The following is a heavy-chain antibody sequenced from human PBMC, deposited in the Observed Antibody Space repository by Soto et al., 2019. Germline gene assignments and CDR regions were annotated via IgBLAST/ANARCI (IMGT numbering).Heavy chain of an antibody. J-gene: IGHJ4*02. CDR2: IKSKTDGGTT. CDR3: TTDVNFWSRPRTDY. V-gene: IGHV3-15*01. CDR1: GFTFSNAW. Sequence: GGSLRLSCAASGFTFSNAWMSWVRQAPGKGLEWVGRIKSKTDGGTTDYAAPVKGRFTISRDDSKNTLYLQMNSLKTEDTAVYYCTTDVNFWSRPRTDYWGQGTLVTVSS. D-gene: IGHD3-3*01.